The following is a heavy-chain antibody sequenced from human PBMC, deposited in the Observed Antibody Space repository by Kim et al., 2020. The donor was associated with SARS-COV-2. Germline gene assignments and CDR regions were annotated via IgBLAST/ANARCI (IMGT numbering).Heavy chain of an antibody. CDR2: IGYTGDI. Sequence: GGSLRLSCAASGFTFSSYDMYWVRQVTGKGPEWVSTIGYTGDIYYAGSVKGRFTISRENAKNSVYLQMSSLSAGDTAVYYCSRGVTSNHYGMDVWGQGTTVTVSS. J-gene: IGHJ6*02. CDR3: SRGVTSNHYGMDV. D-gene: IGHD2-21*02. CDR1: GFTFSSYD. V-gene: IGHV3-13*01.